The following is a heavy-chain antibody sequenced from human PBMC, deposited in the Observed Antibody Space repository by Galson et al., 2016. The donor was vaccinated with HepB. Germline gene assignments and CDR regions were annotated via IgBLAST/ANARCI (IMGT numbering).Heavy chain of an antibody. J-gene: IGHJ6*02. Sequence: SVKVSCKASGGTFDTFAFSWVRQAPGQGLEWMGGIIPVFGTADYGRRIQGRVTISVDTSPSPAYMELSSLRSDDTGVYYCAIDCHDPVGANYYHCLDVWGQGTTITVSS. D-gene: IGHD2-21*01. CDR3: AIDCHDPVGANYYHCLDV. CDR1: GGTFDTFA. CDR2: IIPVFGTA. V-gene: IGHV1-69*06.